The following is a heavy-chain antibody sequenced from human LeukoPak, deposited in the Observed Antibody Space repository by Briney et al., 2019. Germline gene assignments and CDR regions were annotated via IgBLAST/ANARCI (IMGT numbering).Heavy chain of an antibody. CDR3: ARGSGPYDFWSGYYRGLYFDY. CDR2: IKQDGSEK. J-gene: IGHJ4*02. Sequence: GGSLRLSCAASGFIFSDYWMSWVRQAPGKGLEWVANIKQDGSEKYYVDSVKGRFTISRDNAKNSLYLQMNSLRAEDTAVYYCARGSGPYDFWSGYYRGLYFDYWGQGTLVTVSS. D-gene: IGHD3-3*01. V-gene: IGHV3-7*03. CDR1: GFIFSDYW.